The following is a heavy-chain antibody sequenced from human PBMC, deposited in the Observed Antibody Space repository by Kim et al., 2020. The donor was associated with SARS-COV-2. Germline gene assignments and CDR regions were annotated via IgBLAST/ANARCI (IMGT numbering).Heavy chain of an antibody. Sequence: GGSLRLSCAASGFTFSSYAMHWVRQAPGKGLEWVAVISYDGSNKYYADSVKGRFTISRDNSKNTLYLQMNSLRAEDTAVYYCARDLVGASYWYFDLWGRG. J-gene: IGHJ2*01. D-gene: IGHD1-26*01. CDR2: ISYDGSNK. CDR1: GFTFSSYA. CDR3: ARDLVGASYWYFDL. V-gene: IGHV3-30*04.